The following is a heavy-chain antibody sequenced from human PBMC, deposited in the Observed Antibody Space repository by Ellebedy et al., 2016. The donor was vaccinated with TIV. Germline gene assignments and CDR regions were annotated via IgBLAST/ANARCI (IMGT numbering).Heavy chain of an antibody. V-gene: IGHV4-39*01. Sequence: SETLSLTCTVSGASISSTPYYWGWIRQPPGKGLEWIGTVYYSGNTYYSSSLKRRVTISVDTSKNQFSLNLTSVTAADTAVYYCARNVLIFTFDKWYSDLWGRGTLVTVSS. CDR2: VYYSGNT. J-gene: IGHJ2*01. D-gene: IGHD3/OR15-3a*01. CDR3: ARNVLIFTFDKWYSDL. CDR1: GASISSTPYY.